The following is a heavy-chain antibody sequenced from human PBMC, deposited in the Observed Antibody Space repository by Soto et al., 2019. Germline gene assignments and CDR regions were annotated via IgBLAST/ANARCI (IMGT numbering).Heavy chain of an antibody. CDR3: ARRHCGDDCYRYYLDY. CDR2: ISYDGSNK. D-gene: IGHD2-21*02. V-gene: IGHV3-30*03. Sequence: GGSLRLSCAASGFTFSSYGMHWVRQAPGKGLEWVSVISYDGSNKYYADSVKGRFTISRDNSKSTLYLQMNSLRVEDTAIYYCARRHCGDDCYRYYLDYWGQGAQVTVSS. J-gene: IGHJ4*02. CDR1: GFTFSSYG.